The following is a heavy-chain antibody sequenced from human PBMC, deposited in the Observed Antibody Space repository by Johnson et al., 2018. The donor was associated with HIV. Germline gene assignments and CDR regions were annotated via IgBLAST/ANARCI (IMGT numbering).Heavy chain of an antibody. J-gene: IGHJ3*02. D-gene: IGHD6-6*01. CDR1: GFAFSTYA. CDR3: ASGVTARAPLLI. V-gene: IGHV3-30-3*01. Sequence: QVQLVESGGGVVQPGRSLTLSCAPSGFAFSTYAMHWVRQAPGKGLEWVAVISYHGSDKIYADSVKGRFTISRDNSRNSVSLQMIILRPKDTAMYYCASGVTARAPLLIWGQGTMVTVSS. CDR2: ISYHGSDK.